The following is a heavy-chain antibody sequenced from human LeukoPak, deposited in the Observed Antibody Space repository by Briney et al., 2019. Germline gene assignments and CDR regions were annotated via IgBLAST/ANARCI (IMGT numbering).Heavy chain of an antibody. V-gene: IGHV4-61*01. Sequence: PSETLSLTCTVSGGSVSSRIYYWTWIRQPPGKGLEWIGYIYYSGSTKYNPSLKSRVTISVDTSNNQFSLKLSSVTAADTAVYYCAREENLGATTAFDIWGQGTMVTVSS. J-gene: IGHJ3*02. D-gene: IGHD1-26*01. CDR1: GGSVSSRIYY. CDR3: AREENLGATTAFDI. CDR2: IYYSGST.